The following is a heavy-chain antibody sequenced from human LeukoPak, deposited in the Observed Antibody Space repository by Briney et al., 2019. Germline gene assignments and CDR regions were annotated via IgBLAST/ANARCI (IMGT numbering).Heavy chain of an antibody. J-gene: IGHJ6*02. Sequence: PGRSLRLSCAASGFTFSSYAMHWVHQAPGKGLEWVAVISYGGSNKYYADSVKGRFTISRDNSKNTLYLQMNSLRAEDTAVYYCARDLGDTAMDPNYYYYGMDVWGQGTTVTVSS. CDR1: GFTFSSYA. D-gene: IGHD5-18*01. CDR2: ISYGGSNK. V-gene: IGHV3-30-3*01. CDR3: ARDLGDTAMDPNYYYYGMDV.